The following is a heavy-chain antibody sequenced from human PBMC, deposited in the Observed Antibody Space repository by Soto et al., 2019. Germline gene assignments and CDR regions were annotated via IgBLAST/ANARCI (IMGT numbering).Heavy chain of an antibody. CDR1: GGSTSSYY. CDR3: ARHGGSYSFDY. V-gene: IGHV4-59*08. Sequence: QVQLQESGPGLVKPSETLSLTCTVTGGSTSSYYWSWLRQPPGKGLEWIGYNSYSGSTDYNPSLKSRVTISVDTSKNQVSLKLSSATAADTAVYYCARHGGSYSFDYWGQGTLVTVSS. J-gene: IGHJ4*02. CDR2: NSYSGST. D-gene: IGHD1-26*01.